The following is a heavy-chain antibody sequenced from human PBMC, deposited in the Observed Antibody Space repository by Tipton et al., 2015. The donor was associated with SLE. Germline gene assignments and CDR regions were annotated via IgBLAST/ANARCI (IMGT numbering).Heavy chain of an antibody. J-gene: IGHJ2*01. Sequence: SLRLSCAASGFTFSSYAMHWVRQAPGKGLEWVAVISYDGSNKYYADSVKGRFTISRDNSKNTLYLQMNSLRAEDTAVYYCARGSWYFDLWGRGTLVTVSS. V-gene: IGHV3-30*04. CDR2: ISYDGSNK. CDR1: GFTFSSYA. CDR3: ARGSWYFDL.